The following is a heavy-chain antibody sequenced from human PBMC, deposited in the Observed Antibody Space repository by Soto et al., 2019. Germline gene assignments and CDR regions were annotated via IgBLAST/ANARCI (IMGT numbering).Heavy chain of an antibody. CDR2: INPSGGST. CDR1: GYTFTSYY. Sequence: ASVKVSCKASGYTFTSYYMHWVRQAPGQGLEWMGIINPSGGSTSYAQKFQGRVTMTRDTSTSTVYMELSSLRSEDTAVYYCARAVGGSCSSTSCPYTVTTGCFDPWGQGXLVTVYS. CDR3: ARAVGGSCSSTSCPYTVTTGCFDP. V-gene: IGHV1-46*01. D-gene: IGHD2-2*01. J-gene: IGHJ5*01.